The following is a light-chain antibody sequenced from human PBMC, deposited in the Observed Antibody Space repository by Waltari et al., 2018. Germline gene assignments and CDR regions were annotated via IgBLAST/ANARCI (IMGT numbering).Light chain of an antibody. J-gene: IGKJ5*01. Sequence: EIVLPQSPGTLSLSPGARAAPPCRASQTGSSSNLAWYQQKPGQAPRLLIYGASSRATGIPDRFSGSGSGTDFTLTISRLESEDFAVYYCQQYGSSPLAAFGQGTRLEIK. CDR2: GAS. V-gene: IGKV3-20*01. CDR3: QQYGSSPLAA. CDR1: QTGSSSN.